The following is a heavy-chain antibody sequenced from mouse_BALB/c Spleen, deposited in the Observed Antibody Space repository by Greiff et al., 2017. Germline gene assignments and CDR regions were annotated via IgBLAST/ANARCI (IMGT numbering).Heavy chain of an antibody. CDR2: ISSGGSYT. J-gene: IGHJ1*01. CDR1: GFTFSSYA. D-gene: IGHD2-1*01. V-gene: IGHV5-9-3*01. Sequence: EVKLMESGGGLVKPGGSLKLSCAASGFTFSSYAMSWVRQTPEKRLEWVATISSGGSYTYYPDSVKGRFTISRDNAKNTLYLQMSSLRSEDTAMYYCARSYGKGYWYFDVWGAGTTVTVSS. CDR3: ARSYGKGYWYFDV.